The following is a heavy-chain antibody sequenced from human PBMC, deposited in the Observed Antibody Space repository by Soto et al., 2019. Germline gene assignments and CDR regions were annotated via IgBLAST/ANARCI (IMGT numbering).Heavy chain of an antibody. Sequence: QVQLQESGPGLVKPSETLSLTCTVSGGSVSGGSYCWSWIRQPPGKGLECIGYVYNSGSTTYNPSLKFRVTISVVTSKNLFSLGLSSVTAADTAVYYCARVPLTTYCDIWGGGTLVTVSS. V-gene: IGHV4-61*01. CDR1: GGSVSGGSYC. CDR2: VYNSGST. CDR3: ARVPLTTYCDI. J-gene: IGHJ2*01. D-gene: IGHD3-9*01.